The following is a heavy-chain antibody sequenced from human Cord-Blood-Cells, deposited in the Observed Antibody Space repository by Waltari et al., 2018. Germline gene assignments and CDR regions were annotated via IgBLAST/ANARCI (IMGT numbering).Heavy chain of an antibody. CDR3: ARDYSNYFDY. Sequence: QVQLVESGGGVVQPGRSLRLSCAASGFTFSSYAMHWVRQAPGKGLEWVAVISHDGSNKYYADSVKGRFTISRDNSKNTLYLQMNSLRAEDTAVYYCARDYSNYFDYWGQGTLVTVSS. CDR2: ISHDGSNK. CDR1: GFTFSSYA. V-gene: IGHV3-30*04. D-gene: IGHD1-26*01. J-gene: IGHJ4*02.